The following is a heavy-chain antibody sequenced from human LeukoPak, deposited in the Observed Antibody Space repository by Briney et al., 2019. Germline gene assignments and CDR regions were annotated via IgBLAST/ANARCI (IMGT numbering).Heavy chain of an antibody. CDR1: GGSFSGYY. CDR3: ARESLVGFDH. D-gene: IGHD2-21*01. J-gene: IGHJ5*02. V-gene: IGHV4-34*01. CDR2: INHSGST. Sequence: SETLSLTCAVYGGSFSGYYWSWIRQPPGKGLEWIGEINHSGSTNYNPSLTSRVTISVDTSKNQFSLKLSSVTAADTAVYYCARESLVGFDHRGQGTLVTVSS.